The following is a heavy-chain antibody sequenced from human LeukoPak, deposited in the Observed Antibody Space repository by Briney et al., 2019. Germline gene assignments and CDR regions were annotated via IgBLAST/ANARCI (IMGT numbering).Heavy chain of an antibody. CDR1: GGTFSSYA. CDR2: IIPIFGTA. Sequence: SVKVSCKASGGTFSSYAISWVRQAPGQGLEWMGGIIPIFGTANYAQKFQGRVTITADESTSTAYMELSSLRSEDTAVYYCARAMPGSPIPTQTNAFDIWGQGTMVTVSS. CDR3: ARAMPGSPIPTQTNAFDI. J-gene: IGHJ3*02. V-gene: IGHV1-69*13. D-gene: IGHD2-2*01.